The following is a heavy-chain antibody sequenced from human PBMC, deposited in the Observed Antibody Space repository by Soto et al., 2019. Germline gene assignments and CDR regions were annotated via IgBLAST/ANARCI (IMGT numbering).Heavy chain of an antibody. V-gene: IGHV1-69*01. Sequence: QVQLVQSGAEVRKPGSSVKVSCKASGGTFSRHAISWVRQAPGQGLEWMGGIIPMFGTANHAQKFQGRVTIIADESTSTAYMELSSLRSEDTAIYYCARGWGYDSSDDYYAYWGKGTVVIVSS. CDR1: GGTFSRHA. J-gene: IGHJ4*02. CDR3: ARGWGYDSSDDYYAY. D-gene: IGHD3-22*01. CDR2: IIPMFGTA.